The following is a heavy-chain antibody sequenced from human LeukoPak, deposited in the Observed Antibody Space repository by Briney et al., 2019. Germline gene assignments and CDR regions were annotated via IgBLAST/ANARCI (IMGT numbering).Heavy chain of an antibody. Sequence: GESLKISCKGSGYSFTSYWIGWVRQMPGKGLEWMGIIYPGDSDTRYSPSFRGQVTISADKSISTAYLQWSSLKASDTAMYYCARHDYGDYGSYWYFDLWGRGTLVTVSS. J-gene: IGHJ2*01. V-gene: IGHV5-51*01. CDR2: IYPGDSDT. CDR1: GYSFTSYW. D-gene: IGHD4-17*01. CDR3: ARHDYGDYGSYWYFDL.